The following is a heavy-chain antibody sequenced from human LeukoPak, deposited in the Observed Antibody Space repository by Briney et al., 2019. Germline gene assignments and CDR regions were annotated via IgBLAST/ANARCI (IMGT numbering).Heavy chain of an antibody. Sequence: SETLSPTCTASSGSISSTSYYWGWIRQPPGRGLEWIGGIIYSGNTYYNPSLKSRVTISVDTTKNQFSLKLTSVTAADTAVYFCVRHFHGSGYVVDLWGRGTLVTVSS. CDR3: VRHFHGSGYVVDL. V-gene: IGHV4-39*01. D-gene: IGHD6-13*01. CDR1: SGSISSTSYY. J-gene: IGHJ5*02. CDR2: IIYSGNT.